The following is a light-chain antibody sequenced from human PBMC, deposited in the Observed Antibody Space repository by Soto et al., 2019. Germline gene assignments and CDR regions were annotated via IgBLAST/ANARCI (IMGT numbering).Light chain of an antibody. CDR3: QQRGKWIT. CDR2: DAS. Sequence: EIVLTQSPATLSLSPGERATLSCRASQSVSSHLAWYQQRPGQAPRLLIYDASNRATGIPARFSGSGSGTDFTLTISSLETEDFAVYYGQQRGKWITFGQGTRLEIK. J-gene: IGKJ5*01. V-gene: IGKV3-11*01. CDR1: QSVSSH.